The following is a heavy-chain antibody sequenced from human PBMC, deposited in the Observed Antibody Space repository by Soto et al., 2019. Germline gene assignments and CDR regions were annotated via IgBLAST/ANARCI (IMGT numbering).Heavy chain of an antibody. V-gene: IGHV3-21*04. Sequence: GGSLRLSCAASGFTFSTYSMNWVRQAPGKGLEWVSSISSSSYIYYADSVKGRFTISRDNSKNTLYLQMNSLRAEDTAVYYCAKDDDSSGIYYYYGMDVWGQGTTVTVSS. CDR2: ISSSSYI. CDR3: AKDDDSSGIYYYYGMDV. J-gene: IGHJ6*02. D-gene: IGHD6-19*01. CDR1: GFTFSTYS.